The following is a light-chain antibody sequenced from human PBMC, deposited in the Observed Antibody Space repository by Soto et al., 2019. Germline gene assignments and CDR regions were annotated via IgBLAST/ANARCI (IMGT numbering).Light chain of an antibody. Sequence: EIMLTQSPGTLSLSPGERATLSCRASQSVSSSYLAWYQQKPGQAPRLLIYGASSRATGIPDRFSGSGSGTDFTLTISRLEPEDFAVYYCQQYGSSPLTFGGGTMVDIK. CDR2: GAS. V-gene: IGKV3-20*01. CDR3: QQYGSSPLT. J-gene: IGKJ4*01. CDR1: QSVSSSY.